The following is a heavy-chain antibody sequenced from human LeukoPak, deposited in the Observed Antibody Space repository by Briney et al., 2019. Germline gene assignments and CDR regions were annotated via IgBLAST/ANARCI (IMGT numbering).Heavy chain of an antibody. CDR2: ISYDGSNK. V-gene: IGHV3-30*07. D-gene: IGHD6-19*01. Sequence: PGRSLRLSCAASGFTFSSYAMHWVRQAPGKGLEWVAVISYDGSNKYCADSVKGRFTISRDNSKNTLYLQMNSLRAEDTAVYYCAKEAVEGEFSSGWYAQAWNAFDIWGQGTMVTVSS. CDR3: AKEAVEGEFSSGWYAQAWNAFDI. J-gene: IGHJ3*02. CDR1: GFTFSSYA.